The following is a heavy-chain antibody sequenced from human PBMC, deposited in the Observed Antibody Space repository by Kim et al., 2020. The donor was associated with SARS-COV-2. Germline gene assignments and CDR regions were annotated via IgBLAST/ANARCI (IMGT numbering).Heavy chain of an antibody. CDR1: GFTFSSYA. J-gene: IGHJ6*02. Sequence: GGSLRLSCSASGFTFSSYAMHWVRQAPGKGLEYVSAISSNGGSTYYADSVKGRFTISRDNSKNTLYLQMSSLRAEDTAVYYCVKDGSRFLEWFPALFRYYYYGMDVWGQGTTVTVSS. D-gene: IGHD3-3*01. V-gene: IGHV3-64D*09. CDR2: ISSNGGST. CDR3: VKDGSRFLEWFPALFRYYYYGMDV.